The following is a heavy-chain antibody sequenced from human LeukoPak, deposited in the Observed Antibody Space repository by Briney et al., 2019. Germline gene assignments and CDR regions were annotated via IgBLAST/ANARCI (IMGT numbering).Heavy chain of an antibody. D-gene: IGHD3-22*01. Sequence: NPGGSLRLSRAASGFTFSSYGMHWVRQAPGKGPEWVAFIRYDGSNKYYADSVKGRFTISRDNSKNTLYLQMNSLRAEDTAVYYCAIVITMIPNSNTRALDYWGQGTLVTVSS. CDR3: AIVITMIPNSNTRALDY. J-gene: IGHJ4*02. CDR1: GFTFSSYG. CDR2: IRYDGSNK. V-gene: IGHV3-30*02.